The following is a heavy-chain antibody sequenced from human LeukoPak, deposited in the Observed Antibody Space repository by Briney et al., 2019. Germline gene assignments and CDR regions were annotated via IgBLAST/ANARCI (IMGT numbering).Heavy chain of an antibody. D-gene: IGHD1-26*01. Sequence: SETLSLTCTVSGGSISSYYWSWIRQPPGKGLEWIGYIYYSGSTNYNPSLKGRVTISVDTSKNQFSLKLSSVTAADTAVYYCARVPWDIYYCYYMDVWGKGTTVTISS. CDR1: GGSISSYY. V-gene: IGHV4-59*01. CDR3: ARVPWDIYYCYYMDV. CDR2: IYYSGST. J-gene: IGHJ6*03.